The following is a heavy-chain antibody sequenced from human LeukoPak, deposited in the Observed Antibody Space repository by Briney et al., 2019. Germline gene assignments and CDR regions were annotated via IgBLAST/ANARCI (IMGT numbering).Heavy chain of an antibody. D-gene: IGHD6-13*01. V-gene: IGHV4-61*02. CDR3: ARSDSNLDYFDY. Sequence: SETLSLTCTVSGGSISSSSYYWSWIRQPAGKGLEWIGRIYTSGSTNYNPSLKSRVTISVDTSKNQFSLKLSSVTAADTAVYYCARSDSNLDYFDYWGQGTLVTVSS. CDR2: IYTSGST. CDR1: GGSISSSSYY. J-gene: IGHJ4*02.